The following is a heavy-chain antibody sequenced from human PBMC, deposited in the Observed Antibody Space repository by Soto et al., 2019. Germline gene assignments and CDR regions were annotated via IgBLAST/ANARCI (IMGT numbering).Heavy chain of an antibody. Sequence: QVQLVQSGAEVREPGASVKVSCKASGYSFTSLNINWVRQTAGQGLEWMGWMQPSTGRTGYAQKFKGRVTMTRETSINTAYMELTTLTSDDTAFYYCARGVSAGVDYWGQGTLVTVSS. J-gene: IGHJ4*02. V-gene: IGHV1-8*01. CDR2: MQPSTGRT. CDR1: GYSFTSLN. D-gene: IGHD1-26*01. CDR3: ARGVSAGVDY.